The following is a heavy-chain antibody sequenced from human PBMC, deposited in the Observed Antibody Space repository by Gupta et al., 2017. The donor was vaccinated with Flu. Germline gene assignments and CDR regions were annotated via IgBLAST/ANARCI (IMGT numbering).Heavy chain of an antibody. V-gene: IGHV3-23*01. J-gene: IGHJ6*02. CDR2: ISTSGGTT. CDR3: AKDRSNYDSSGYTDYYFGMDV. Sequence: EVQLLESGGGLVHPGGSLSVYCAASGLTFSNYAMTCVRQAPGKGLEWVSAISTSGGTTNYADSGKGRFTISRDNSKNTLFLQLNSLRAEDTAVYYCAKDRSNYDSSGYTDYYFGMDVWGPGTTVTVSS. D-gene: IGHD3-22*01. CDR1: GLTFSNYA.